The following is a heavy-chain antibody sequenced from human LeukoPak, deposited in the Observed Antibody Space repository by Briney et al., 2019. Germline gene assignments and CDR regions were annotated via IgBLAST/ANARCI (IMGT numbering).Heavy chain of an antibody. CDR3: ARVRGSSLAAAWAFDI. D-gene: IGHD6-13*01. J-gene: IGHJ3*02. CDR2: IIPIFGTA. Sequence: SVKVSCKASGGTFSSYAISWVRQAPGQGLEWMGGIIPIFGTANYAQKFQGRVTITTDESTSTAYMELSSLRSEDTAVYYCARVRGSSLAAAWAFDIWGQGTMVTVSS. CDR1: GGTFSSYA. V-gene: IGHV1-69*05.